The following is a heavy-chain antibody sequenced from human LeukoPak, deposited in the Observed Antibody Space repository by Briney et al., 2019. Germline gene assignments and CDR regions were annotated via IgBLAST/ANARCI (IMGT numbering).Heavy chain of an antibody. CDR1: GYSITFGHL. CDR3: ARESSAVAHTMIRDWLDP. D-gene: IGHD3-22*01. CDR2: INHSGRT. J-gene: IGHJ5*02. V-gene: IGHV4-38-2*02. Sequence: SETLSLTCDVSGYSITFGHLWGWIRHPPGKGLEWIASINHSGRTYYTPSLKRRVTISVDTLKNQLSLEVPSVTAEDTAIYFCARESSAVAHTMIRDWLDPWGQGTLVTVSS.